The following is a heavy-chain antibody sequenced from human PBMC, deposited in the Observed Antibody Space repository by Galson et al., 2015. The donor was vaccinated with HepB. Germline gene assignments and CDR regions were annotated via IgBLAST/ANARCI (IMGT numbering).Heavy chain of an antibody. CDR1: GFTFSSYW. Sequence: SLRLSCAASGFTFSSYWMHWVRQAPGKGLVWVSRINSDGRTTSYADAVKGRFTIFRDNAKNTVYLQMNSLRAEDTAVYYCAKDLNAGATSLLRYWGQGTLVTVSS. D-gene: IGHD1-26*01. V-gene: IGHV3-74*01. CDR2: INSDGRTT. J-gene: IGHJ4*02. CDR3: AKDLNAGATSLLRY.